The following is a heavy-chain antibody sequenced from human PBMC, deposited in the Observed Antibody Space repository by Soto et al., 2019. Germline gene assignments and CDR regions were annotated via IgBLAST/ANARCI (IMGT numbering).Heavy chain of an antibody. CDR2: IDPSDSYT. CDR1: GYSFTSYR. Sequence: GESLKISCKGSGYSFTSYRISWVRQMPGKGLEWMGRIDPSDSYTNYSPSFQGHVTISADKSISTAYLQWSSLKASDTAMYYCARLGIQLWFSPYAFDIWGQGTMVTVSS. D-gene: IGHD5-18*01. CDR3: ARLGIQLWFSPYAFDI. V-gene: IGHV5-10-1*01. J-gene: IGHJ3*02.